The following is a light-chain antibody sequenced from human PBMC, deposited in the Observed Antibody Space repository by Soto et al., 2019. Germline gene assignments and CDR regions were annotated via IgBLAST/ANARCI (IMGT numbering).Light chain of an antibody. CDR1: QAIKDD. CDR3: LQDYNYPYT. CDR2: RSS. V-gene: IGKV1-6*01. Sequence: AIQMTQSPSSLSASVGDRVNITCRASQAIKDDLVWYQQRPGKAPRLLIYRSSSLQSGVPSRFSGSGSGTDFTRTISSLQPEDFATYYCLQDYNYPYTFGQGTKLEIK. J-gene: IGKJ2*01.